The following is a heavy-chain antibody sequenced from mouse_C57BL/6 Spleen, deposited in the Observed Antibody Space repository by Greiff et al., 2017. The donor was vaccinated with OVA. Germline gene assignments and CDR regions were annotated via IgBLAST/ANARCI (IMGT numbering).Heavy chain of an antibody. V-gene: IGHV2-2*01. CDR1: GFSLTSYG. CDR2: IWSGGST. Sequence: QVHVKQSGPGLVQPSQSLSITCTVSGFSLTSYGVHWVRQSPGKGLEWLGVIWSGGSTDYNAAFISRLSISKDNSKSQVFFKMNSLQADDTAIYYCARNSLTGGYFDVWGTGTTVTVSS. CDR3: ARNSLTGGYFDV. D-gene: IGHD4-1*01. J-gene: IGHJ1*03.